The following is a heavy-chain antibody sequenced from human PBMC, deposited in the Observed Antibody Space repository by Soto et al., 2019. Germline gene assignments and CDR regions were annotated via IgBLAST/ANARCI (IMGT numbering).Heavy chain of an antibody. V-gene: IGHV3-49*03. CDR1: GFTFGYYA. J-gene: IGHJ5*02. CDR2: IRSKAYGGTT. Sequence: PGGSLSLSCTASGFTFGYYAMSWFRQAPGKGLEWVGFIRSKAYGGTTHYAASVKGRFTISRDDSKSIAYLQMNSLKTEDTAVYYCSTNYYDSSGYDNWFDPWGQGTLVTVSS. D-gene: IGHD3-22*01. CDR3: STNYYDSSGYDNWFDP.